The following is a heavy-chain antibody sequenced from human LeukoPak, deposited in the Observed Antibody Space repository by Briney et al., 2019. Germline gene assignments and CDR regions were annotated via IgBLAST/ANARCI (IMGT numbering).Heavy chain of an antibody. J-gene: IGHJ4*02. CDR3: AKYGGSGWVIDY. CDR1: GGSIRNNY. CDR2: IYYTGGT. Sequence: PSETLSLTCTVSGGSIRNNYWTWIRQPPGKGLEYIGYIYYTGGTNYNPSLKGRVTISVDTSKNQFSLKLNSVTAADTAVYFCAKYGGSGWVIDYWGQGTLVTVSS. V-gene: IGHV4-59*08. D-gene: IGHD6-19*01.